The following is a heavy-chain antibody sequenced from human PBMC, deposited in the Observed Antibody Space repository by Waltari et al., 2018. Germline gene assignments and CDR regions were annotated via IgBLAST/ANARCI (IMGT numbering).Heavy chain of an antibody. CDR1: GFSASSNY. Sequence: EVQLVESGGGLIQPGEYLRLSCADSGFSASSNYMSWVRQVPGKGLEWVSVIYSGGSIYYADSVKGRFSISRDNSKNTLYLQMNSLRDEDSAIYYCARERPVVYYGMDVWGRGTTVTVSS. D-gene: IGHD2-2*01. CDR3: ARERPVVYYGMDV. CDR2: IYSGGSI. V-gene: IGHV3-53*01. J-gene: IGHJ6*02.